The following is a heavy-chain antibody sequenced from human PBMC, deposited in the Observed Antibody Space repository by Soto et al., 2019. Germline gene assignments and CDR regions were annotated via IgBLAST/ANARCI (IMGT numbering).Heavy chain of an antibody. J-gene: IGHJ3*02. CDR3: AKGGSGSYSNAFDI. Sequence: PSETLSLTCIVSGGSISSYDWSWIRQPPGKGLEWIGYIYYESTNYNPSLKSRVIISVDTSRNQFSLRLSSVTAADTAVYYCAKGGSGSYSNAFDIWGQGTMVTVSS. CDR2: IYYEST. D-gene: IGHD3-10*01. CDR1: GGSISSYD. V-gene: IGHV4-59*01.